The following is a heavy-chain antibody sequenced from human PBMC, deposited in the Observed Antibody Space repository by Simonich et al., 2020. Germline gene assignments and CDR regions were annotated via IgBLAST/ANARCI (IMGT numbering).Heavy chain of an antibody. CDR2: IYYSGST. CDR1: GGSISSYY. CDR3: ARGGRYCSSTSCYYYYYYMDV. V-gene: IGHV4-59*12. Sequence: QVQLQESGPGLVKPSETLSLTCTVSGGSISSYYWSWIRQPPGKGLEWIGYIYYSGSTNYNPSLKSRVTISLDTSKNQFSLKLSSVTAADTAVYYCARGGRYCSSTSCYYYYYYMDVWGKGTTVTVSS. D-gene: IGHD2-2*01. J-gene: IGHJ6*03.